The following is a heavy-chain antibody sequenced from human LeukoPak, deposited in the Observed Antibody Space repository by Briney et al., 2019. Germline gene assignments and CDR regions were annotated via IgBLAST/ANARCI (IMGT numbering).Heavy chain of an antibody. CDR1: GGSISSYY. V-gene: IGHV4-59*01. Sequence: SETLSLTCTVSGGSISSYYWSWIRQPPGKGLEWIGYIYYSGNTNYNPSLKSRVTISVDTSKNQFSLKLSSVTAADTAVYYCRVDTPFFDYWGQGTLVTVSS. CDR2: IYYSGNT. D-gene: IGHD5-18*01. CDR3: RVDTPFFDY. J-gene: IGHJ4*02.